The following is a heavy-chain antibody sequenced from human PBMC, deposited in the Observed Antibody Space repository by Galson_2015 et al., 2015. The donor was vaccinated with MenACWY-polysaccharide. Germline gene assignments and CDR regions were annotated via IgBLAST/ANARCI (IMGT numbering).Heavy chain of an antibody. CDR3: ARDLSWGIAFDF. J-gene: IGHJ3*01. D-gene: IGHD3-16*01. V-gene: IGHV3-49*03. CDR2: IGNKVDGGTA. CDR1: GFAFADYA. Sequence: SLRLSCAASGFAFADYAVGWFRQAPGKGLEWVGFIGNKVDGGTAEYAASVRGRFTISRDDSKSFAFLQMNSLKTEDTAVYSCARDLSWGIAFDFWGQGTLVTVSS.